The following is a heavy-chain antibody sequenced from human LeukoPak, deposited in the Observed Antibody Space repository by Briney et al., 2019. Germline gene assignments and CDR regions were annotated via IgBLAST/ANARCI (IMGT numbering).Heavy chain of an antibody. J-gene: IGHJ4*02. D-gene: IGHD3-16*01. CDR2: IYYSGST. Sequence: PSETLSLTCTVSGGSISSSSYYWGWIRQPPGKGLEWIGSIYYSGSTYYNPSLKSRVTISVDTSKNQFSLKLSSVTAADTAVYYCAGISANHDYVWGKLCPFDYWGQGTLVTVSS. CDR1: GGSISSSSYY. V-gene: IGHV4-39*07. CDR3: AGISANHDYVWGKLCPFDY.